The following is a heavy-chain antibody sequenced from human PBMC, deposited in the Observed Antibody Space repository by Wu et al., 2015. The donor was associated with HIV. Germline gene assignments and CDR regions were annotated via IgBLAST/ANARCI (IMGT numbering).Heavy chain of an antibody. V-gene: IGHV1-18*01. Sequence: QDQLVQSGNEVKKPGASVKVSCKASGYTFITYAISWVRQVPGQGLEWMGLISAYHGKAEYAQKFQDRVTLTTDTATATAYMELSRLRSDDTAVYYCARHDYYDSSGLMGPARWFDPGAREPWSPSPX. CDR1: GYTFITYA. CDR2: ISAYHGKA. CDR3: ARHDYYDSSGLMGPARWFDP. J-gene: IGHJ5*02. D-gene: IGHD3-22*01.